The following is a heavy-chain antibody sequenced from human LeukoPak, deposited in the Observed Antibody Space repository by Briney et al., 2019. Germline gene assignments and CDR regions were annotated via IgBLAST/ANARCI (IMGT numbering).Heavy chain of an antibody. V-gene: IGHV1-46*01. CDR2: INPRGGST. Sequence: ASAHVSCKASGYTFTDYYIQWVRQAPGQGLEWMGTINPRGGSTRHAQRFQGRVTMTRDTSTRTLYMELSSLTSEDTAVYYCARKFGGSGYYFDYWGQGTLVTVSS. CDR1: GYTFTDYY. J-gene: IGHJ4*02. D-gene: IGHD2-15*01. CDR3: ARKFGGSGYYFDY.